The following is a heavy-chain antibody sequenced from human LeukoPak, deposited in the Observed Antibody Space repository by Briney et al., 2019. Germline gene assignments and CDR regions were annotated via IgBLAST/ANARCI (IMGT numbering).Heavy chain of an antibody. CDR1: GFTFSSYG. Sequence: GSLRLSCAASGFTFSSYGMNWVRQAPGKGLEWVSYISSSSSTIYYADSVKGRFTISRDNAKNSLYLQMNSLRAEDTAVYYCAIVGATGDFDYWGQGTLVTVSS. V-gene: IGHV3-48*04. CDR2: ISSSSSTI. J-gene: IGHJ4*02. CDR3: AIVGATGDFDY. D-gene: IGHD1-26*01.